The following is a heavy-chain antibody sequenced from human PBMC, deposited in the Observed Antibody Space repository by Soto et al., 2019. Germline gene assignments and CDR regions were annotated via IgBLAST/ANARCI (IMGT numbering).Heavy chain of an antibody. CDR1: GFTFDDYT. CDR2: ISCDGGGT. D-gene: IGHD5-18*01. CDR3: AKVGVGDTAIFN. J-gene: IGHJ4*02. Sequence: EVQLVESGGVVVQPGGSLRLSCAASGFTFDDYTMHWVRQAPGKGLEWVSLISCDGGGTYYADSVKGRFTISRDNSKNSLYLQMNSLRTEDTALYYCAKVGVGDTAIFNWGQGTLVTVSS. V-gene: IGHV3-43*01.